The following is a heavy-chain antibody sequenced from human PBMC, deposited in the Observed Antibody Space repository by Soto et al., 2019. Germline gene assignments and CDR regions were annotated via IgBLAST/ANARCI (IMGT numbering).Heavy chain of an antibody. CDR1: GFTVSSYA. D-gene: IGHD1-26*01. Sequence: PWGSLRLACAASGFTVSSYAMHWVRQAPGKGLEWVAVISYDGSNKYYADSVKGRFTISRDNSKNTLYLQMNSLRAEDTAVYYCARDDSGYYYGMDVWGQGTTVTVSS. CDR3: ARDDSGYYYGMDV. CDR2: ISYDGSNK. V-gene: IGHV3-30-3*01. J-gene: IGHJ6*02.